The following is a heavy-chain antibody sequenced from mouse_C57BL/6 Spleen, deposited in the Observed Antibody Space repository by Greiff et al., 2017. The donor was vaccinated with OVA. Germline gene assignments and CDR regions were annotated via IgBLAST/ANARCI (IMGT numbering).Heavy chain of an antibody. Sequence: EVKLVESGGGLVKPGGYLKLSCAASGFTFSSYAMSWVRQTPEKRLEWVATISDGGSYTYYPDNVKGRFTISRDNAKNNLYLQMSHLKSEDTAMYYCAREGYYGYYFDYWGQGTTLTVSS. CDR1: GFTFSSYA. CDR3: AREGYYGYYFDY. CDR2: ISDGGSYT. D-gene: IGHD2-2*01. V-gene: IGHV5-4*01. J-gene: IGHJ2*01.